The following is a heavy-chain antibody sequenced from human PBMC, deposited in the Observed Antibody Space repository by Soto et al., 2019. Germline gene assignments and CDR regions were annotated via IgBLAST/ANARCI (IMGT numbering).Heavy chain of an antibody. V-gene: IGHV4-31*03. D-gene: IGHD6-13*01. CDR3: PRGWVYSRTFVY. Sequence: QVQLQESGPGLVKPSQTLSLTCTVSGGSISSGGYYWSWIRQHPGKGLEWIGYIYYSGSTYYNPSLKRRXXLXVXXSKNQFALMLSSVTAADTAVYYCPRGWVYSRTFVYWGQGTLVTVSS. J-gene: IGHJ4*02. CDR2: IYYSGST. CDR1: GGSISSGGYY.